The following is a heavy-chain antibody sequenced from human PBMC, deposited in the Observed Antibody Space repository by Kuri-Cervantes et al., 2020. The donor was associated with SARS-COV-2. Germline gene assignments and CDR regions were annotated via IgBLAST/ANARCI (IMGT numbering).Heavy chain of an antibody. Sequence: GGSLRLSCAASGFTFSGYSMIWIRQAPGKGLEWVSYISSSSSYTNYADSVKGRFTISRDNARNSLYLEMNSLGVEDTALYYCVRVLVRGLMSRRYFDFWGQGTLVTVSS. V-gene: IGHV3-11*06. J-gene: IGHJ4*02. CDR2: ISSSSSYT. CDR1: GFTFSGYS. CDR3: VRVLVRGLMSRRYFDF. D-gene: IGHD3-10*01.